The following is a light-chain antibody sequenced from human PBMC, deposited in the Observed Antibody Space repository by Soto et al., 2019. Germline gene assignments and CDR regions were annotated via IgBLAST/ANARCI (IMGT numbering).Light chain of an antibody. CDR3: QQRYNWPVT. J-gene: IGKJ5*01. V-gene: IGKV3-11*01. Sequence: IVLSQSPATLSLSPGERATLSCRASQSVSSYLAWYQQKPGQAPRLLIYDASNRATGIPARFSGSGSGTDFTLTISSLEPEDFSVYYCQQRYNWPVTFGQGALLAI. CDR1: QSVSSY. CDR2: DAS.